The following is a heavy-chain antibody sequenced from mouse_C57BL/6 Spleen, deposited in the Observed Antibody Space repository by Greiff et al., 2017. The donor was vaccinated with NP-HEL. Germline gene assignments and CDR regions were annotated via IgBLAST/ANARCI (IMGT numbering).Heavy chain of an antibody. D-gene: IGHD2-5*01. V-gene: IGHV1-15*01. J-gene: IGHJ3*01. Sequence: VQLQQSGAELVRPGASVTLSCKASGYTFTDYEMHWVKQTPVHGLEWIGAIDPETGGTAYNQKFKGKAILTADKSSSTAYMERRSLTSEDSAVYYCTDSNYGGFAYWGQGTLVTVSA. CDR2: IDPETGGT. CDR1: GYTFTDYE. CDR3: TDSNYGGFAY.